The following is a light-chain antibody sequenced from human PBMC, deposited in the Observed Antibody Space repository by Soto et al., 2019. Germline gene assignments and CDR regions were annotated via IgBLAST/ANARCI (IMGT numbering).Light chain of an antibody. V-gene: IGKV3-20*01. J-gene: IGKJ5*01. Sequence: EIVLTQSPGTLSLSPGERATLSCRASQSISSSYLAWYQQKPGQAPRLLMSGASSRATGIPDRFSGSGSGTDFTLTISRLEPEDFAVYYCQQYGDSLPTITFGQETRLEIK. CDR3: QQYGDSLPTIT. CDR2: GAS. CDR1: QSISSSY.